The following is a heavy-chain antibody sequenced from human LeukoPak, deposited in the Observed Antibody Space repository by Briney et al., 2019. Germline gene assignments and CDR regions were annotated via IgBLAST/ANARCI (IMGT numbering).Heavy chain of an antibody. V-gene: IGHV3-33*08. CDR1: GGSFSGYY. CDR3: ARHTGIDY. J-gene: IGHJ4*02. Sequence: LSLTCAVYGGSFSGYYWSWIRQPPGKGLEWVAVIWYDGSNKYYADSVKGRFTISRDNSKNTLYLQMNSLRAEDTAVYYCARHTGIDYWGQGTLVTVSS. D-gene: IGHD5-18*01. CDR2: IWYDGSNK.